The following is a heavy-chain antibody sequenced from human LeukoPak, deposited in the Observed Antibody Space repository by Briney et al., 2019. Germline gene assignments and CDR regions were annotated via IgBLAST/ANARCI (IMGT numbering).Heavy chain of an antibody. CDR2: ISYDGSNK. J-gene: IGHJ4*02. D-gene: IGHD6-6*01. CDR1: GFTFSSYG. CDR3: AKELVDGQLCLDY. V-gene: IGHV3-30*18. Sequence: PGRSLRLSCAASGFTFSSYGMHWVRQAPGKGLEWVAVISYDGSNKYYADSVKGRFTISRDNSKNTLYLQMNSLRAEDTAVYYCAKELVDGQLCLDYWGQGTLVTVSS.